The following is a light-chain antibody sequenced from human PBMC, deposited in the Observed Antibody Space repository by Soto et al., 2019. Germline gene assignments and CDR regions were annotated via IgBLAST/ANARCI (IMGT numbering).Light chain of an antibody. Sequence: ILMTQSQATLPVSPGERVTLCCRASQSVSILLEWYQQKPGKAPRLVMHRATTRATGIPARFSGSGSGTEFTLTISSLQSEDFAVYYCQQYNNWPRTFGQGTKVDIK. CDR3: QQYNNWPRT. CDR1: QSVSIL. CDR2: RAT. V-gene: IGKV3-15*01. J-gene: IGKJ1*01.